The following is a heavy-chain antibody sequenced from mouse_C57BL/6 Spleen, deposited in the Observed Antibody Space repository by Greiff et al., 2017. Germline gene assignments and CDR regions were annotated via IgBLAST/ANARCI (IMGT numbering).Heavy chain of an antibody. D-gene: IGHD1-1*01. CDR1: GYTFTDYN. Sequence: VQLQQSGPELVKPGASVKIPCKASGYTFTDYNMDWVKQSHGKSLEWIGDINPNNGGTIYNQKFKGKATLTVDKSSSTAYMELRSLTSEDTAVYYSARKGYYGSRYFDVWGTGTTVTVSS. V-gene: IGHV1-18*01. CDR2: INPNNGGT. CDR3: ARKGYYGSRYFDV. J-gene: IGHJ1*03.